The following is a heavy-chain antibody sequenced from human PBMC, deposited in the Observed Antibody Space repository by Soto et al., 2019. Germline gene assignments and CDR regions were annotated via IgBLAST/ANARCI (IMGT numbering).Heavy chain of an antibody. CDR3: AGIGEEIYYGMDV. CDR1: GGSMRSYY. J-gene: IGHJ6*02. V-gene: IGHV4-4*07. D-gene: IGHD3-3*01. CDR2: IYARGST. Sequence: QVQLQESGPGLVKPSETLSLTCTVSGGSMRSYYWNWIRQPAGEGLEWIGRIYARGSTKYNPSLESRVTMFVDVSQNQFSLRLTSVTAADTAVXXCAGIGEEIYYGMDVWGQGTTVTVSS.